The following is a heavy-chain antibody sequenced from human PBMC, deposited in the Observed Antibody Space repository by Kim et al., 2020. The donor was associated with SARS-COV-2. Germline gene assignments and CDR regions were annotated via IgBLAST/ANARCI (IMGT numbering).Heavy chain of an antibody. J-gene: IGHJ6*02. D-gene: IGHD3-22*01. CDR2: ISASGSMI. Sequence: GGSLRLSCAASGFTFSDYYMSWIRQAPGKGLEWVSYISASGSMIYYADSVEGRFTISRDNVKNSLYLQMNSLRAEDMAVYYCASNNYYDNSGYYYDYDGMDVWGQGTTVTVSS. CDR3: ASNNYYDNSGYYYDYDGMDV. CDR1: GFTFSDYY. V-gene: IGHV3-11*01.